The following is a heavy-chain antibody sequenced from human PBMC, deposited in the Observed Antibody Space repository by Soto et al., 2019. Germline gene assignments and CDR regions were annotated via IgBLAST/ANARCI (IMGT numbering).Heavy chain of an antibody. J-gene: IGHJ4*02. V-gene: IGHV1-46*01. Sequence: ASVKVSCKASGYTFSTYYMHWVRQAPGQGLEWMGVINPSGDSTTYAQKFQGRVTMTRDTSTSTLFMGLSSLRSGDTAVYFCARDWEFGYWGQGTLVTVSS. CDR1: GYTFSTYY. D-gene: IGHD1-26*01. CDR2: INPSGDST. CDR3: ARDWEFGY.